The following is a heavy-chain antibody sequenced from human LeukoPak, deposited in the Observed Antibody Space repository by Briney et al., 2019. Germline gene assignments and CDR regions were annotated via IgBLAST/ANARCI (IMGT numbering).Heavy chain of an antibody. CDR1: GFLFSNSW. V-gene: IGHV3-7*03. J-gene: IGHJ4*02. D-gene: IGHD3-10*01. Sequence: GGSLRLSCEASGFLFSNSWMSWVRQAPGKGLEWVANINLDGSERNYVDSVKGRLTISRDNAKDSLYLQMNGLRAEDTAVYFCVRDGGYSSFDYWGQGTLVTVPS. CDR3: VRDGGYSSFDY. CDR2: INLDGSER.